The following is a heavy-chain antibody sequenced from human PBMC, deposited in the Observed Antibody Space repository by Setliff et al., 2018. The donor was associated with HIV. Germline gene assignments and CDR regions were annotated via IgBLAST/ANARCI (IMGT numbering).Heavy chain of an antibody. D-gene: IGHD6-13*01. CDR2: IYTSGST. V-gene: IGHV4-61*09. CDR3: ARDRGGAAAGGYYYMDV. J-gene: IGHJ6*03. CDR1: GGSISSGGYY. Sequence: SETQSLTCNVSGGSISSGGYYWSWIRQPAGKGLEWIGHIYTSGSTNYNPSLKSRVTISIDTSKNQFSLKLSSVTAADTAVYYCARDRGGAAAGGYYYMDVWGKGTTVTAP.